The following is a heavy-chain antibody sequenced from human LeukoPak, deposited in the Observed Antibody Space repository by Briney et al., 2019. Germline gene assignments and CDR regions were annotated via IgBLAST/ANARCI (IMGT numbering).Heavy chain of an antibody. J-gene: IGHJ4*02. CDR3: ARLEAFCSSTSCYTPFDY. V-gene: IGHV4-39*06. CDR2: IYYSGST. Sequence: SETLSLTCSVSGGSLSSSSYYWGWIRQPPGKGLEWIGSIYYSGSTYYNPSLKSRVTISVDTCKNQFAVNLSSVTAADTAVYYCARLEAFCSSTSCYTPFDYWGQRTLVTVSS. D-gene: IGHD2-2*02. CDR1: GGSLSSSSYY.